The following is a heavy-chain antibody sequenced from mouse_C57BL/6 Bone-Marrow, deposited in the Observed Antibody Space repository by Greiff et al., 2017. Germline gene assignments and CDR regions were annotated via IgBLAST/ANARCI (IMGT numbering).Heavy chain of an antibody. V-gene: IGHV5-17*01. CDR1: GFTFSDYG. CDR2: ISSGSSTI. Sequence: EVHLVESGGGLVKPGGSLKLSCAASGFTFSDYGMHWVRQAPEKGLEWVAYISSGSSTIYYAGTVKGRFTISRDNAKNTLFLQMTSLRSEDTAMYYCARPIAYWGQGTLVTVSA. CDR3: ARPIAY. J-gene: IGHJ3*01.